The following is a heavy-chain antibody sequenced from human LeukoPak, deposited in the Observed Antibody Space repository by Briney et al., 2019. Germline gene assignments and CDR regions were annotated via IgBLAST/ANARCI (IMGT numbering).Heavy chain of an antibody. CDR2: IYYSGST. J-gene: IGHJ4*02. CDR1: GGSISSYY. Sequence: SETLSLTCTVSGGSISSYYWGWIRQPPGKGLEWIGYIYYSGSTNYNPSLKSRVTISVDTSENQFSLKLSSVTAADTAVYYCARQSGYDSDFDYWGQGTLVTVSS. CDR3: ARQSGYDSDFDY. V-gene: IGHV4-59*01. D-gene: IGHD5-12*01.